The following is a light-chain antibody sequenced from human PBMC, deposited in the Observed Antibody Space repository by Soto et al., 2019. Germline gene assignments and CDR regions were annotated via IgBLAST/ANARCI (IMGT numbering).Light chain of an antibody. V-gene: IGKV3-11*01. CDR3: QQRSNT. CDR1: QSVSSY. J-gene: IGKJ5*01. Sequence: EIVLTQSPATLSLSPGERATLSYRASQSVSSYLAWYQQKPGQAPRLLIYDASNRATGIPARFSGSGSGTDFTLTISSLEPEDFAVYYCQQRSNTFGHGTRLEIK. CDR2: DAS.